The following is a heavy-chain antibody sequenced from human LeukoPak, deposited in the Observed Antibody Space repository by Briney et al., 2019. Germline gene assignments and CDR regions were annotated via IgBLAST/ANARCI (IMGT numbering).Heavy chain of an antibody. CDR3: ARGRYCSGGSCYPDAFVN. D-gene: IGHD2-15*01. CDR1: GGSISSGGYY. J-gene: IGHJ4*02. Sequence: PSEPLSLTCTVSGGSISSGGYYWSWIRQHPGKGLEWIGYIYYSGSTYYNPSLKSRVTISVDTSKNQFSLKLSSLTAADTAVYYCARGRYCSGGSCYPDAFVNWGQGTLVTVSS. CDR2: IYYSGST. V-gene: IGHV4-31*03.